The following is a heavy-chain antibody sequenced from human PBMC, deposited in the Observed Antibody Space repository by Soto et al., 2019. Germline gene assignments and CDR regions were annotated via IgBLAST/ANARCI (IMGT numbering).Heavy chain of an antibody. Sequence: EVQLVESGGGLAQPGRSLRLSCAASGFTFDDYAMHWVRQAPGKGLEWVSGSSWNSVNIGYADSVKGRFTISRDNAKNSLFLQMNSLRAEDTAFYYRAKGHGWLQPNFDYWGQGTLVTVSS. CDR1: GFTFDDYA. J-gene: IGHJ4*02. D-gene: IGHD5-12*01. CDR3: AKGHGWLQPNFDY. CDR2: SSWNSVNI. V-gene: IGHV3-9*01.